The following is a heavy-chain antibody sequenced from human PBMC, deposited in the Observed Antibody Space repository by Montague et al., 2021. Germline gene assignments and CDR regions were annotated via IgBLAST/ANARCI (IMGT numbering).Heavy chain of an antibody. CDR1: GYSISGNHF. V-gene: IGHV4-38-2*02. D-gene: IGHD1-26*01. CDR3: ARDRGAFDP. CDR2: YSPSGTT. J-gene: IGHJ5*02. Sequence: SETLSLTCSVSGYSISGNHFWGWVRQPPGEGLGWIGRYSPSGTTYYNPSLKRRVAISVDTSKNQFSLKLTSVIAADTAGYYCARDRGAFDPWGQGTLVTVSS.